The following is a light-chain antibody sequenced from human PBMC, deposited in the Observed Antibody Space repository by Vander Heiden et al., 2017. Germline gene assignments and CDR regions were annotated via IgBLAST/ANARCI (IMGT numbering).Light chain of an antibody. CDR2: AAS. V-gene: IGKV3-15*01. CDR3: QQDNNWPPIT. J-gene: IGKJ5*01. CDR1: RSVSSS. Sequence: EIVMTQSPATLSVSPGERATLSCRASRSVSSSLAWYQQKPGQAPRLLIYAASTRATGIPARFSGSGYGTEFTLTISSRQSEDFAVYYCQQDNNWPPITFGQGTRLEIK.